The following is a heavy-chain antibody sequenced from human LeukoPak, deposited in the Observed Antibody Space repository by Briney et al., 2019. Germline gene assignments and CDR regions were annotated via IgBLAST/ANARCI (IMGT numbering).Heavy chain of an antibody. J-gene: IGHJ4*02. V-gene: IGHV1-46*01. Sequence: ASVKVSCKASGYTFTYYYMHWVRQAPGQGLEWMAIINTSGGSTNYAQKFQGRLTVTWDTSTSTVYMELSSLRSEDTAVYYCARPLTSAAGSYEFVYWGQGTLVTVSS. D-gene: IGHD6-13*01. CDR3: ARPLTSAAGSYEFVY. CDR1: GYTFTYYY. CDR2: INTSGGST.